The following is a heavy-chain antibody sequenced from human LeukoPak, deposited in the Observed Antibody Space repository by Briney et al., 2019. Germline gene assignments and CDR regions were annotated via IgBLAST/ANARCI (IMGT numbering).Heavy chain of an antibody. CDR1: GFIFSNAW. CDR3: PTGEGIVVVPGAIPHYYGMDV. CDR2: IKSKRDGGTI. V-gene: IGHV3-15*01. Sequence: GGTLRLSCAASGFIFSNAWMSWVRQAPGKGLEWVGRIKSKRDGGTIDYAAPVKGSFTISRDDSNNPLYLQMNSLKTEDTAVYYCPTGEGIVVVPGAIPHYYGMDVWGKSTTVSVST. J-gene: IGHJ6*04. D-gene: IGHD2-2*01.